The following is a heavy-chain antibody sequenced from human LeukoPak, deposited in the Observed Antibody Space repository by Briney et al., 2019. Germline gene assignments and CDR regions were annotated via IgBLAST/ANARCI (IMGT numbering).Heavy chain of an antibody. CDR2: IRYDGSNK. CDR3: ARRAAYVLRFSPAFDI. CDR1: GFTFSSYG. D-gene: IGHD3-3*01. J-gene: IGHJ3*02. Sequence: GGSLRLSCAASGFTFSSYGMHWVRQAPGKGLEWVAFIRYDGSNKYYADSVKGRFTISRGNSKNTLYLQMNSLRAEDTAVYYCARRAAYVLRFSPAFDIWGQGTMVTVSS. V-gene: IGHV3-30*02.